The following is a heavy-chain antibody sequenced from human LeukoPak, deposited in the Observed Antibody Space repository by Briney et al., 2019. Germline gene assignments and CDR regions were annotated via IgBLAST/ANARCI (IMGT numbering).Heavy chain of an antibody. CDR1: GYTFMDCY. CDR2: LNPKKCGT. V-gene: IGHV1-2*02. Sequence: ASVKVSCKSYGYTFMDCYIHRVRQAPGQGLVWMGWLNPKKCGTNYAQNFQGRVTKTRDTSIGTAYMEMSRLRSDDTAVYYCAKGWGALTVAGTTDYWGQGTRVTVFS. J-gene: IGHJ4*02. CDR3: AKGWGALTVAGTTDY. D-gene: IGHD6-19*01.